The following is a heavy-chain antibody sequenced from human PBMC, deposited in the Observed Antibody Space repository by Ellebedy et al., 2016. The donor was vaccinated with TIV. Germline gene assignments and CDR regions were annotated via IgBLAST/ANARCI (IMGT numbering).Heavy chain of an antibody. CDR2: IKSKTDGGTT. CDR3: TTDRWFGELTSDY. J-gene: IGHJ4*02. D-gene: IGHD3-10*01. Sequence: GGSLRLSCAASGFTFVNYAMSWVRQAPGKGLEWVGRIKSKTDGGTTDYAAPVKGRFTISRDDSKNTLYLQMNSLKTEDTAVYYCTTDRWFGELTSDYWGQGTLVTVSS. V-gene: IGHV3-15*01. CDR1: GFTFVNYA.